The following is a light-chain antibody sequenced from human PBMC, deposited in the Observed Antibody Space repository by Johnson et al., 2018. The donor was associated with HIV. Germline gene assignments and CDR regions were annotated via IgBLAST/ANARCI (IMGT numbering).Light chain of an antibody. CDR3: GTWDSSLSDV. CDR1: SSNIGNNY. J-gene: IGLJ1*01. CDR2: DNN. V-gene: IGLV1-51*01. Sequence: QSVLTQPPSVSVAPGQKVTISCSGSSSNIGNNYVSWFQQLPGTAPKLLIYDNNKRPSGIPDRFSGSKSGTSATLGITGLQTGDEADYYCGTWDSSLSDVFGTGTKVTVL.